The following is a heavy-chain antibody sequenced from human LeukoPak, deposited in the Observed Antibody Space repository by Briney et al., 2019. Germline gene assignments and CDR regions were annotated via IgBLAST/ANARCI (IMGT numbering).Heavy chain of an antibody. Sequence: PGGSLRLSRAAPGVSSSSFAMSWVRQRPARGRGWVSSIRGNGEPFYADPVKGRFTLPSDSSRNTVYFQLNTLRVEDTAIYYCAKAIWVSSTDAVRWGQGTLVTVSS. J-gene: IGHJ4*02. CDR1: GVSSSSFA. CDR3: AKAIWVSSTDAVR. V-gene: IGHV3-23*01. CDR2: IRGNGEP. D-gene: IGHD3-16*01.